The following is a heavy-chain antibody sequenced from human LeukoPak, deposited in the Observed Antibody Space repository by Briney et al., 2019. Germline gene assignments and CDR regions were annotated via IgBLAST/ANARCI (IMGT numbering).Heavy chain of an antibody. Sequence: ASVKVSHMASGYTFNDHYIHRVRQAPGQGLEWMGWIDPNSGGTNYAQKFQGRVTMTRDTSIRTAYMELSRLLSDDTAVYYCARGFVSSSGWYFGTSTPFDYWRQGTLVTVSS. CDR3: ARGFVSSSGWYFGTSTPFDY. CDR1: GYTFNDHY. CDR2: IDPNSGGT. J-gene: IGHJ4*02. D-gene: IGHD6-19*01. V-gene: IGHV1-2*02.